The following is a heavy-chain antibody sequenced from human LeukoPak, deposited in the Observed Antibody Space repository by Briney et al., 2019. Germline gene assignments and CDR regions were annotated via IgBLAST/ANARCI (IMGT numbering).Heavy chain of an antibody. J-gene: IGHJ6*02. V-gene: IGHV4-39*07. Sequence: SETLSLTCTVSGGSISSSSYYWGWIRQPPGKGLEWIGSIYYSGSTYYNPSLKSRVTISVDTSKNQFSLKLSSVTAADTAVYYCARDRGYSYGPYYYYGMDVWGQGTTVTVSS. CDR1: GGSISSSSYY. D-gene: IGHD5-18*01. CDR2: IYYSGST. CDR3: ARDRGYSYGPYYYYGMDV.